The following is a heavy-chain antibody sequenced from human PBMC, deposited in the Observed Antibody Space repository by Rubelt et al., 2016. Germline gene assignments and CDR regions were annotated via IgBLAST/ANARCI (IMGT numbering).Heavy chain of an antibody. CDR3: ARYYGDFYYYDGLDV. CDR1: GFSFSMYW. D-gene: IGHD4-17*01. Sequence: GSLRLSCAASGFSFSMYWMHWVRQVPGKGLVWVSRIYSDVSSTTYADSVKGRFTISRDNAKNTLYLQMNSMRGEDTAVYYCARYYGDFYYYDGLDVWGQGTSVTVSS. CDR2: IYSDVSST. V-gene: IGHV3-74*01. J-gene: IGHJ6*02.